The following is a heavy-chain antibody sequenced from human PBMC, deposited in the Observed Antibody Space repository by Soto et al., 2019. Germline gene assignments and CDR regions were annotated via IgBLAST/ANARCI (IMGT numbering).Heavy chain of an antibody. CDR2: ISAYNGNT. D-gene: IGHD6-19*01. CDR3: ARDIKGRIEVAESDY. CDR1: GYTFTSYG. J-gene: IGHJ4*02. V-gene: IGHV1-18*01. Sequence: ASVKVSCKASGYTFTSYGISWVRQAPGQGLEWMGWISAYNGNTNYAQKLQGRVTMTTDTSTSTAYMELRSLRSDDTAVYYCARDIKGRIEVAESDYCALGNVLPVYS.